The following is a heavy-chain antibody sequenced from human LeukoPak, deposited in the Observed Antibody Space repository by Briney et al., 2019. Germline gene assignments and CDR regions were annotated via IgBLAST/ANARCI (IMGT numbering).Heavy chain of an antibody. CDR2: ISGSGGST. CDR3: AKHWNDVLFFDY. D-gene: IGHD1-1*01. Sequence: WGSLRLSCAASGFTFSSYAMSWVRQAPGKGLGWVSAISGSGGSTYYADSVKGRFTISRDNSKNTLYLQMNSLRAEDTAVYYSAKHWNDVLFFDYWGQGTLVTVSS. CDR1: GFTFSSYA. J-gene: IGHJ4*02. V-gene: IGHV3-23*01.